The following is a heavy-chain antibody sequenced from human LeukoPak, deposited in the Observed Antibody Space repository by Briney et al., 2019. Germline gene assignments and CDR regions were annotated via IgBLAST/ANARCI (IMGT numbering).Heavy chain of an antibody. CDR3: ARWEHGDYSIAFDI. CDR2: IYYSGST. J-gene: IGHJ3*02. Sequence: PQTLSLTCTVSGGSISSGGYYWSWIRQHPGKGLEWIGYIYYSGSTYYNPSLKSRVTISVDTSKNQFSLKLSSVTAADTAVYYCARWEHGDYSIAFDIWGQGTMVTVSS. CDR1: GGSISSGGYY. V-gene: IGHV4-31*03. D-gene: IGHD4-17*01.